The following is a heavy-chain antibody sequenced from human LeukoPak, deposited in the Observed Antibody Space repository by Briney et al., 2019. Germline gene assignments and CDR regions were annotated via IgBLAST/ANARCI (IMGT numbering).Heavy chain of an antibody. CDR2: ISSSSYI. CDR1: GFTFSSYS. D-gene: IGHD3-16*02. CDR3: AKYQGYRPFDY. J-gene: IGHJ4*02. Sequence: GGSLRLSCAASGFTFSSYSMNWVRQAPGKGLEWVSSISSSSYIYYADSVKGRFTISRDNSKNTLYLQMNSLRAEDTAVYYCAKYQGYRPFDYWGQGTLVTVSS. V-gene: IGHV3-21*04.